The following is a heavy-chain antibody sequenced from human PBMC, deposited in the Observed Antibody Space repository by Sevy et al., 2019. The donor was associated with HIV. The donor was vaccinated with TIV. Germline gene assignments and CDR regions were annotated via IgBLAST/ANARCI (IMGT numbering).Heavy chain of an antibody. Sequence: GGSLRLSCASSGITFSESLMSWVRQAPGKGLEWVASIKQDGSQKYYVDSVKGGFSISRDNAKNSLYLQMNSLRGDDTALYYCARVFSGSAPGFDYWGQGTLVTVSS. CDR3: ARVFSGSAPGFDY. CDR2: IKQDGSQK. V-gene: IGHV3-7*01. CDR1: GITFSESL. J-gene: IGHJ4*02. D-gene: IGHD6-19*01.